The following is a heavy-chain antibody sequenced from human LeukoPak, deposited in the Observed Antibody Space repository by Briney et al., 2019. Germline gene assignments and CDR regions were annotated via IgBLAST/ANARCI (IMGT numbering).Heavy chain of an antibody. CDR2: ISSSSSYI. CDR3: ARESLISLDY. D-gene: IGHD3-16*01. V-gene: IGHV3-21*01. J-gene: IGHJ4*02. Sequence: PGGSLRLSCAASGFTFSSYWMHWVRQAPGKGLEWVSSISSSSSYIYYAGSVKGRFTISRDNAKNSLYLQMNSLRAEDTAVYYCARESLISLDYWGQGTLVTVSS. CDR1: GFTFSSYW.